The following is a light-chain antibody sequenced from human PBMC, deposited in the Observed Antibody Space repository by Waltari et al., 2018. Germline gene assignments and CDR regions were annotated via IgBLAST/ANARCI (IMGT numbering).Light chain of an antibody. V-gene: IGKV3-20*01. J-gene: IGKJ3*01. CDR2: GVS. CDR1: QNVSSGY. CDR3: QQSGGSPRIFS. Sequence: ESVLTQSPGTLSLSPGDRATLSCRLSQNVSSGYLAWYQQKRGQAPRLVVYGVSTRATGIPDRFSGSRSGTDFTLTISRLEPEDFAVYYCQQSGGSPRIFSFGPGTKVDVK.